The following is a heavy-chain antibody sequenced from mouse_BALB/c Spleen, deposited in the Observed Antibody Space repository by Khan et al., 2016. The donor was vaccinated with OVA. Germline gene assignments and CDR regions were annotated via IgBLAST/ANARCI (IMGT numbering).Heavy chain of an antibody. Sequence: EVELVESGGGLVQPGGSLKLSCAASGFTFSSNTMSWVRQTPEKRLEWVAYITTGGGSTYYPDTVKGRFTISRDNAKNTLYLQMSSLKSEDRAMYYWEKVPTYITTALDYWGQGTSVNVSS. CDR1: GFTFSSNT. CDR3: EKVPTYITTALDY. D-gene: IGHD1-2*01. V-gene: IGHV5-12-2*01. J-gene: IGHJ4*01. CDR2: ITTGGGST.